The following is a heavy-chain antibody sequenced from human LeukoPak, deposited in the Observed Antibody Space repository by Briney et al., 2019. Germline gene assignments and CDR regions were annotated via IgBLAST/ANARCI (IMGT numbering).Heavy chain of an antibody. CDR1: GGSFSGYH. Sequence: SGTLSLTCAVYGGSFSGYHWSWIRQPPGKGLEWIGEINHSGSTNYNPSLKSRVTISVDTSKNQFSLKLSSVTAADTAVYYCARGWSRYYGMDVWGKGTTVTVSS. D-gene: IGHD3-3*01. V-gene: IGHV4-34*01. J-gene: IGHJ6*04. CDR2: INHSGST. CDR3: ARGWSRYYGMDV.